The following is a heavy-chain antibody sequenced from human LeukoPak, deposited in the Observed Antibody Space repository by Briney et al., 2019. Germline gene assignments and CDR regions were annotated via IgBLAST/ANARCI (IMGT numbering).Heavy chain of an antibody. Sequence: SETLSLTCAVYGGSFSGYYWSWIRQPPGKGLEWIGEINHSGSTSYNPSLKSRVTISVDTSKNQFSLKLSSVTAADTAVYYCARSRVTGGFDYWGQGTLVTVSS. V-gene: IGHV4-34*01. D-gene: IGHD7-27*01. J-gene: IGHJ4*02. CDR3: ARSRVTGGFDY. CDR1: GGSFSGYY. CDR2: INHSGST.